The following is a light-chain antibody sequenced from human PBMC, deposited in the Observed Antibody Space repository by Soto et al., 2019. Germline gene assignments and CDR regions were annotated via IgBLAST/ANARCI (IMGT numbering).Light chain of an antibody. CDR2: DVF. V-gene: IGLV2-14*03. Sequence: QSVLAQPASVSGSPGQSITISCTGTSSDVGGYNYVSWYQQHPGKVPRLIIYDVFNRPSGVSARFSGAKSGNTASLTISGLQAEDEADYYCCSYTNSITRVFGTGSK. J-gene: IGLJ1*01. CDR1: SSDVGGYNY. CDR3: CSYTNSITRV.